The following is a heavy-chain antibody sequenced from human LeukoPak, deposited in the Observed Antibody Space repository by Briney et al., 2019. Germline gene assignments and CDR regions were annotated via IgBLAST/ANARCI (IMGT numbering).Heavy chain of an antibody. D-gene: IGHD6-13*01. CDR1: GYTFTGYY. CDR3: ARVSAAVGKGFDY. J-gene: IGHJ4*02. Sequence: PGASVKVSCKASGYTFTGYYIHWVRQAPGQGLEWMGWINPNSGDTNYAQKFQGRVTMTRDTSISTAYMELSRLRSDDTAAYYCARVSAAVGKGFDYWGQGTLVTVSS. V-gene: IGHV1-2*02. CDR2: INPNSGDT.